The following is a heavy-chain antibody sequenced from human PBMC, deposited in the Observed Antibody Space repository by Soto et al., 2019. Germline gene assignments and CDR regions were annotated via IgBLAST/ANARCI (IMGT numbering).Heavy chain of an antibody. V-gene: IGHV3-33*01. CDR3: ARDRMVRGSYGRPLDY. Sequence: QVQLVESGGGVVQPGRSLRLSCAASGFTFSSYGMHWVRQAPGKGLEWVAVIWYDGSNKYYADSVKGRITISRDNSKNTLYLQMNSLRAEDTAVYYCARDRMVRGSYGRPLDYWGQGTLVTVSS. CDR2: IWYDGSNK. J-gene: IGHJ4*02. CDR1: GFTFSSYG. D-gene: IGHD3-16*01.